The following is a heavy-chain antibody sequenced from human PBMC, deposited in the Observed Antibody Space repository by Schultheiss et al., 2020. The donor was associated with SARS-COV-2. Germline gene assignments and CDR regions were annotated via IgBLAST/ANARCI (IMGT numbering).Heavy chain of an antibody. J-gene: IGHJ3*02. CDR3: ASAEDIVVVVAATPVAFDI. Sequence: SETLSLTCAVSGGSISSSNWWSWVRQPPGKGLEWIGEIYHSGSTNYNPSLKSRVTISVDTSKNQFSLKLSSVTAADTAVYYCASAEDIVVVVAATPVAFDIWGQGTMVTVSS. CDR2: IYHSGST. CDR1: GGSISSSNW. V-gene: IGHV4-4*02. D-gene: IGHD2-15*01.